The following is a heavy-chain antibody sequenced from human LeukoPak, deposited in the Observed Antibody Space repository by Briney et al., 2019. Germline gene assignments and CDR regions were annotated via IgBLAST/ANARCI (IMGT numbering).Heavy chain of an antibody. CDR3: ARQDRDNGGNTFTRH. V-gene: IGHV4-39*01. D-gene: IGHD4-23*01. J-gene: IGHJ4*02. CDR1: GGSISSSDYY. CDR2: IHYTGST. Sequence: SETLSLTCTVSGGSISSSDYYWGWIRQSPGKGLEWIGNIHYTGSTYYNPSLQSPVTMSVDTSKNQFSLKLSSVNAADTAVYYCARQDRDNGGNTFTRHWGQGTLVTVSS.